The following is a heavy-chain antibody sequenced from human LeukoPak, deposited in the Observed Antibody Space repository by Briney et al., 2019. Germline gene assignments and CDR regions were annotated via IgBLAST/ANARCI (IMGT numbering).Heavy chain of an antibody. CDR2: ISYDGSNK. CDR3: AKEKRGFPLSGWDFDY. D-gene: IGHD6-19*01. CDR1: GFTFSDYS. Sequence: GGSLRLSCAASGFTFSDYSMSWIRQAPGKGLEWVAVISYDGSNKYYADSVKGRFTISRDNSKNTLYLQMNSLRAEDTAVYYCAKEKRGFPLSGWDFDYWGQGTLVTVSS. J-gene: IGHJ4*02. V-gene: IGHV3-30*18.